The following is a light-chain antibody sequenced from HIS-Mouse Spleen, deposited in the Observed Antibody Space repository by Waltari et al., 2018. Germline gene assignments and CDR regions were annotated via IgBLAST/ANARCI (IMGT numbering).Light chain of an antibody. CDR3: CSYAGSYTWV. J-gene: IGLJ3*02. V-gene: IGLV2-23*01. CDR1: SSDVGSSNL. Sequence: QSALTQPASVSGSPGQSITISCTGTSSDVGSSNLVSWYQQHPGKAPKLMIYEGSKRPSGVSNRFSGSKSGNTASLTISGLQAEDEADYYCCSYAGSYTWVFGGGTKLTVL. CDR2: EGS.